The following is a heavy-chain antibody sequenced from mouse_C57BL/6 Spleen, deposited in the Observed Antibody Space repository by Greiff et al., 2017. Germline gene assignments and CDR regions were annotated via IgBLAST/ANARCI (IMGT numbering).Heavy chain of an antibody. CDR1: GYTFTSYW. V-gene: IGHV1-69*01. Sequence: QVQLQQSGAELVMPGASVKLSCKASGYTFTSYWMHWVKQRPGQGLEWIGEIDPSDSYTNYNQKFKGKSTLTVDKSSSTAYMQLSSLTSEDSAVYYCARYHFGAMDYWGQGTSGTVSS. CDR3: ARYHFGAMDY. J-gene: IGHJ4*01. CDR2: IDPSDSYT.